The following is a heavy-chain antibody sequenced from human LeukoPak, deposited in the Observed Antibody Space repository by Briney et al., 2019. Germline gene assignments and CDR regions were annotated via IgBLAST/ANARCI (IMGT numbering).Heavy chain of an antibody. CDR2: LYYSGST. J-gene: IGHJ3*02. CDR1: GGSISSRSYY. CDR3: ARAKRNGFDI. V-gene: IGHV4-39*01. Sequence: SETLSLTCTVSGGSISSRSYYWGWIRQPPGKGLEWIGSLYYSGSTYYNPSLKSRVTISVDTSKNQFSLRLSFVTAADTAVYYCARAKRNGFDIWGQGTMVTVSS.